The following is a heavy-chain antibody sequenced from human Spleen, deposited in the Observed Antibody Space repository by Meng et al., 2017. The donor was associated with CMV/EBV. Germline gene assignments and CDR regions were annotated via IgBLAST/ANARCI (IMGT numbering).Heavy chain of an antibody. CDR1: SFSGSY. D-gene: IGHD3-22*01. CDR3: ARGTYYYDSSGYYYFFDY. Sequence: SFSGSYWGWIRQPPGKGLEWIGEINHSGSTNYNPSLKSRVTISVDTSKNQFSLKLSSVTAADTAVYYCARGTYYYDSSGYYYFFDYWGQGTLVTVSS. V-gene: IGHV4-34*01. CDR2: INHSGST. J-gene: IGHJ4*02.